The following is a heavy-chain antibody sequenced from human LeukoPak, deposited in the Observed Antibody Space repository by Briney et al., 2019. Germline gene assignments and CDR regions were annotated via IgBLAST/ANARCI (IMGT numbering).Heavy chain of an antibody. D-gene: IGHD3-10*01. Sequence: GGSLRLSCAASGFTFSSYGMSWVRQAPGKGLEWVSAISGSGGSTYYADSVKGRFTISRDNSKNTLYLQMNSLRAEDTAVYYCAKIMELLWFGELPYFDYWGQGTLVTVSS. CDR3: AKIMELLWFGELPYFDY. J-gene: IGHJ4*02. CDR2: ISGSGGST. CDR1: GFTFSSYG. V-gene: IGHV3-23*01.